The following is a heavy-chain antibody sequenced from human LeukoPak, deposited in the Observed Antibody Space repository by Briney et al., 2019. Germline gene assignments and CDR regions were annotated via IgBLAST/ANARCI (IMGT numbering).Heavy chain of an antibody. J-gene: IGHJ4*02. V-gene: IGHV4-34*01. Sequence: GSLRLSCAASGFTFSSYAMSWIRQPPGKGLEWIGEINHSGSTNYNPSLKSRVTISVDTSKNQFSLKLSSVTAADTAVYYCARGHSRIAAAGYWGQGTLVTVSS. CDR3: ARGHSRIAAAGY. CDR1: GFTFSSYA. D-gene: IGHD6-13*01. CDR2: INHSGST.